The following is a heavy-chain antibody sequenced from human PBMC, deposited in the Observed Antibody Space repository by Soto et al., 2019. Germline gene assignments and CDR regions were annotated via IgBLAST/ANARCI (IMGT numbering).Heavy chain of an antibody. CDR2: VDSDGSGT. J-gene: IGHJ4*02. CDR1: GITFSGYW. Sequence: EVQLVESGGGSVQPGGSLRLSCVASGITFSGYWMHWVRQVPGKGLVWVARVDSDGSGTSYADSVKGRFTISRDNAKNTLYLQMNSLRVEDTAVYYCATFFEHWGQGIPVTVSS. V-gene: IGHV3-74*01. CDR3: ATFFEH.